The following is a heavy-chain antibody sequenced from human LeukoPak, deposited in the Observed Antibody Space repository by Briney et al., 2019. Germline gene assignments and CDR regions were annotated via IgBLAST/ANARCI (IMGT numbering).Heavy chain of an antibody. J-gene: IGHJ4*02. V-gene: IGHV6-1*01. Sequence: SQTLSLTCAISGDSVSSNSVAWNWIRQSPSRGLEWLGRTYYRSRWINDYAVSVKSRITINPDTSKNQFSLQLTSVTPEDTAAYYCARERGDLLGYWGQGTLVTVSS. CDR3: ARERGDLLGY. D-gene: IGHD3-10*01. CDR1: GDSVSSNSVA. CDR2: TYYRSRWIN.